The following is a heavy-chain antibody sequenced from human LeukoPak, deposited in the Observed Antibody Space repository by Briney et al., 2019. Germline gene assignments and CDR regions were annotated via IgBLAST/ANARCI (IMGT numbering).Heavy chain of an antibody. D-gene: IGHD3-16*02. CDR3: ARDLYYDYVWGSYRFPYYYYYGMDV. Sequence: GGSLRLSCAASGFTLSNHAMHWVRQAPGKGLEWVAVISYDGSNKYYADSVKGRFTISRDNSKNTLYLQMNSLRAEDTAVYYCARDLYYDYVWGSYRFPYYYYYGMDVWGQGTTVTVSS. CDR2: ISYDGSNK. CDR1: GFTLSNHA. J-gene: IGHJ6*02. V-gene: IGHV3-30*04.